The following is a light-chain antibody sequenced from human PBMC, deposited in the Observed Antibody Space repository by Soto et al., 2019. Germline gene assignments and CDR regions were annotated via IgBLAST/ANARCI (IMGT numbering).Light chain of an antibody. CDR3: QQYKSYSS. Sequence: DIQMTQSPSTLSASVGDRVTITCRASQSISSWLAWYQQKPGKAPKLLIYKASSLESGVPSRFSGSGSGTEITLPIRRPPPDDFSTYYRQQYKSYSSFGGGTKVEIK. CDR1: QSISSW. CDR2: KAS. V-gene: IGKV1-5*03. J-gene: IGKJ4*01.